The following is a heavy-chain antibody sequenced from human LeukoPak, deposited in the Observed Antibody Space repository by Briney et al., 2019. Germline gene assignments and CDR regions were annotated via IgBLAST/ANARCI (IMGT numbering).Heavy chain of an antibody. CDR1: GFTFDDYA. J-gene: IGHJ4*02. CDR3: AKDGSYDRSGYYYGRFDY. D-gene: IGHD3-22*01. CDR2: ISGDGGST. V-gene: IGHV3-43*02. Sequence: GGSLRLSCAASGFTFDDYAMHWVRQAPGKGLEWVSLISGDGGSTYYADPMKGRFTISRDNSKNSLYLQMNSLRTEDTALYYCAKDGSYDRSGYYYGRFDYWGQGTLVTVSS.